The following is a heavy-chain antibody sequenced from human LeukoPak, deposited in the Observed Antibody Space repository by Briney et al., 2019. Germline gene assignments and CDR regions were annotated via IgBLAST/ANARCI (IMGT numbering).Heavy chain of an antibody. CDR1: GGSISSGGYS. CDR3: AGAPRPYDSSGYYTYYFDY. V-gene: IGHV4-30-2*01. Sequence: SETLSLTCAVSGGSISSGGYSWSWIRQPPGKGLEWIGYIYHSGSTYYNPSLKSRVTISVDRSKNQFSLKLSSVTAADTAVYYCAGAPRPYDSSGYYTYYFDYWGQGTLVTVSS. CDR2: IYHSGST. D-gene: IGHD3-22*01. J-gene: IGHJ4*02.